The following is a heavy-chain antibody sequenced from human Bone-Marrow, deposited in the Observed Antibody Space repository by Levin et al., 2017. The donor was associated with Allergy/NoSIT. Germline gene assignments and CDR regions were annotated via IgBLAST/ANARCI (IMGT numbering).Heavy chain of an antibody. V-gene: IGHV3-74*01. D-gene: IGHD2-8*02. Sequence: GGSLRLSCAASGFTFSNYWMHWVRQVPGKGLMFVSIIKPDGTGANYADSVKGRFTISRDNNKNTVFLQMNNLRVEDTAVYYCTNGLTGKASWGRGTLVSVSP. CDR2: IKPDGTGA. CDR3: TNGLTGKAS. J-gene: IGHJ5*02. CDR1: GFTFSNYW.